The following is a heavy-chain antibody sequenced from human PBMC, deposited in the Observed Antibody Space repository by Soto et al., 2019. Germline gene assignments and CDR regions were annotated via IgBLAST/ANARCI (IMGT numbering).Heavy chain of an antibody. CDR3: ARDQGVYCTNGVCSHYYGMDV. J-gene: IGHJ6*02. D-gene: IGHD2-8*01. V-gene: IGHV4-30-4*01. Sequence: SETLRVTWTVSGGSISSGDYCWSRNSKPPGKGLEWIGYIYYSGSTYYNPSLKSRVTISVDTSKSQFSLKLSSVTAADTAVYYCARDQGVYCTNGVCSHYYGMDVWGQGTTVTVSS. CDR1: GGSISSGDYC. CDR2: IYYSGST.